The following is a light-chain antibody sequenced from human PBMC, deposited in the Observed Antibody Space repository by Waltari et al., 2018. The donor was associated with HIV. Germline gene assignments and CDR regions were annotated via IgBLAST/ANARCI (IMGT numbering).Light chain of an antibody. CDR3: ATWDGSLGAFFV. V-gene: IGLV1-47*01. CDR1: TSNVGTNF. Sequence: QSVLTQPPSASGPPGQRVTISCSGTTSNVGTNFVSWYQHLPGAAPELLMYRDNRRPSGVPDRVSGSKSGASASLAISGLRSEDEGDYYCATWDGSLGAFFVFGVGTKVTVL. CDR2: RDN. J-gene: IGLJ1*01.